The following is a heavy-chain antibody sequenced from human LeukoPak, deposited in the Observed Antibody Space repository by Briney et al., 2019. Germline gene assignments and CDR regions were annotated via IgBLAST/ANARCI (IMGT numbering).Heavy chain of an antibody. CDR2: IFSDGHT. J-gene: IGHJ4*02. Sequence: GGCRRLSCAASRFTVRTDYMTWVRQAPGKVLDWVSFIFSDGHTYYADTVRGRFSISRYNSKNTVYLPLNNLSAEHTAEYYCSRSVSGSYPIVHWGQGTLVTVSS. V-gene: IGHV3-53*01. D-gene: IGHD1-26*01. CDR1: RFTVRTDY. CDR3: SRSVSGSYPIVH.